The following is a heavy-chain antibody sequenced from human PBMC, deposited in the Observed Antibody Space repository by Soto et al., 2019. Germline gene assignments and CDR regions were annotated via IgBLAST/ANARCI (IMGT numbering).Heavy chain of an antibody. V-gene: IGHV3-11*01. J-gene: IGHJ4*02. CDR1: GYTFSDYY. CDR2: IATSSTKI. CDR3: ASHYDMWSGYLSPVDY. D-gene: IGHD3-3*01. Sequence: QVQLVESGGDLVKRGGSLRLSCAASGYTFSDYYMSWIRQAPGKGLEWISYIATSSTKIYYADSVKGRFTISRDNAKNSLYLEMNSLRDEDTAVYYCASHYDMWSGYLSPVDYWGQGTLVTVSS.